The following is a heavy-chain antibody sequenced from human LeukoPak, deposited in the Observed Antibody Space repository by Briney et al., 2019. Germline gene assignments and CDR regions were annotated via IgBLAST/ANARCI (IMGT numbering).Heavy chain of an antibody. Sequence: SETLSLTCAVYGGSFSGYYWSWIRQPPGKGLEWIGEINHSGSTNYNPSLKSRVTISVDTSKNQFSLKLSSVTAADTAVYYCARALTTPTRWGQGTLVTVSS. CDR1: GGSFSGYY. D-gene: IGHD4-17*01. V-gene: IGHV4-34*01. CDR3: ARALTTPTR. J-gene: IGHJ1*01. CDR2: INHSGST.